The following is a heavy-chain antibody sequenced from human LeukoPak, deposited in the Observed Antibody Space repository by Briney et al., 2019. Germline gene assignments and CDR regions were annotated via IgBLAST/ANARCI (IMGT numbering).Heavy chain of an antibody. CDR2: ISSSGSTI. D-gene: IGHD5-18*01. V-gene: IGHV3-48*03. J-gene: IGHJ6*03. Sequence: GGSLRLSCAASGFTFSSYEMNWVRQAPGKGLEWVSYISSSGSTIYYADSVKGRFTISRDNAKNSLYLQMNSLRAEDTAVYYCAGGHSDGYSYGPYYYYYYMDVWGKGTTVTISS. CDR1: GFTFSSYE. CDR3: AGGHSDGYSYGPYYYYYYMDV.